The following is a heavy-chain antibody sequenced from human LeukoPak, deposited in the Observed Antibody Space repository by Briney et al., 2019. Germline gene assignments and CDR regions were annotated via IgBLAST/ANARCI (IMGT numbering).Heavy chain of an antibody. CDR1: GFIFSRFG. CDR3: AKVKFWGGDRSLYYFDY. D-gene: IGHD2-21*02. J-gene: IGHJ4*02. CDR2: ISHDGSNK. V-gene: IGHV3-30*18. Sequence: PGGSLRLSCVASGFIFSRFGMHWARQSPGKGLEWVAVISHDGSNKYYADSVKGRFAISRDNSKNTLYLQMNSLRVEDTAVYYCAKVKFWGGDRSLYYFDYWGQGTLVTVSS.